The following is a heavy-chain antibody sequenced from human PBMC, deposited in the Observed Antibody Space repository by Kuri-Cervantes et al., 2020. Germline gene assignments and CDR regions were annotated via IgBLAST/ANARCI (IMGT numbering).Heavy chain of an antibody. V-gene: IGHV2-5*02. J-gene: IGHJ4*02. CDR2: IYWDDDK. D-gene: IGHD6-13*01. CDR3: AHRRSSSWYDYYFDY. CDR1: GFSLSTSGVG. Sequence: SGPTLVKPTQTLTLTCTFSGFSLSTSGVGVGWIRQPPGKALEWLALIYWDDDKRYSPSLKSRLTITKDTSKNQVVLTMTNMDPVDTATYYSAHRRSSSWYDYYFDYWGQGTLVTGSS.